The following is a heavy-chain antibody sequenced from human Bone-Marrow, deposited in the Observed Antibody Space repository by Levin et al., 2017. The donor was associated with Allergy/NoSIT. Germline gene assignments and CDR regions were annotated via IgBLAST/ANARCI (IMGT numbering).Heavy chain of an antibody. Sequence: SETLSLTCAVYGGSFSGYYWSWIRQPPGKGLEWIGEINHSGSTNYNPSLKSRVTISVDTYKNQFSLQLSSVTAADTAVYYCARGRSLGKLGYGSGGSCYSVHYNYYMDGWGKGTTVTVSS. V-gene: IGHV4-34*01. CDR3: ARGRSLGKLGYGSGGSCYSVHYNYYMDG. J-gene: IGHJ6*03. CDR2: INHSGST. CDR1: GGSFSGYY. D-gene: IGHD2-15*01.